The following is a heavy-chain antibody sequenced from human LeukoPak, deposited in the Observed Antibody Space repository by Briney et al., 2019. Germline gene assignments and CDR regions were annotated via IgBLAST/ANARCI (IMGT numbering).Heavy chain of an antibody. CDR1: GGSISSYY. CDR2: ICYSGST. CDR3: ARGSRNWFDP. J-gene: IGHJ5*02. Sequence: SETLSLTCTVSGGSISSYYWSWIRQPPGKGLEWIGYICYSGSTNYNPSLKSRVTISVDTSKNQFSLKLSSVTAADTAVYYCARGSRNWFDPWGQGTLVTVSS. D-gene: IGHD6-13*01. V-gene: IGHV4-59*01.